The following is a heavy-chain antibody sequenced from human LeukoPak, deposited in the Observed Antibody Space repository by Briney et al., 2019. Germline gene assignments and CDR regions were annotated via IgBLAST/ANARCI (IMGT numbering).Heavy chain of an antibody. CDR2: ISAYNGNT. Sequence: ASGKVSCKASGYTFTSYGINWERQAPGQGLEWRGGISAYNGNTNYAQKLQGRVTMTTDTSTSTAYMELRSLRSDDTAVYYCARDRIVVVPAANYGMDVWGQGTTVTVSS. J-gene: IGHJ6*02. V-gene: IGHV1-18*01. CDR1: GYTFTSYG. CDR3: ARDRIVVVPAANYGMDV. D-gene: IGHD2-2*01.